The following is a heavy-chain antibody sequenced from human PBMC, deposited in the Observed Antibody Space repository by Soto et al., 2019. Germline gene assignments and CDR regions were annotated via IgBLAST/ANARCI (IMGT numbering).Heavy chain of an antibody. Sequence: GGSLRLSCAASGFTFSDYYMGWIRQAPGKGLEWVSYISSSSSYTNYADSVKGRFTISRDNAKNSLYLQMNSLRAEDTAVYYCARRMGGAAAAKGAFDIWGQGTMVTVSS. J-gene: IGHJ3*02. V-gene: IGHV3-11*06. CDR2: ISSSSSYT. CDR1: GFTFSDYY. D-gene: IGHD6-13*01. CDR3: ARRMGGAAAAKGAFDI.